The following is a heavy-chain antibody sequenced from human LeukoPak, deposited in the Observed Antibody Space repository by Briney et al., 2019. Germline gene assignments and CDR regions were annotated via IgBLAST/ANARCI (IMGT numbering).Heavy chain of an antibody. V-gene: IGHV3-7*01. J-gene: IGHJ4*02. D-gene: IGHD1-26*01. CDR2: IKQDGGEK. CDR3: AKDRAVGARLADY. CDR1: GFPFSSYW. Sequence: PGGSLRLSCAASGFPFSSYWMRWVRQAPGKGLEWVANIKQDGGEKYYVDSVKGRFTISRDNAKNSLYLQMNSLRAEDTAVYYCAKDRAVGARLADYWGQGTLVTVSS.